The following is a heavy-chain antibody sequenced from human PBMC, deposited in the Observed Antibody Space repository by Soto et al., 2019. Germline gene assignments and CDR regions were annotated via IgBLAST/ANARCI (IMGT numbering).Heavy chain of an antibody. D-gene: IGHD6-6*01. CDR1: GFTFSSYA. J-gene: IGHJ6*02. CDR3: ARDQEQLVLNYYYGMDV. V-gene: IGHV3-30-3*01. Sequence: PGGSLRLSCAASGFTFSSYAMHWVRQAPGKGLEWVAVISYDGSNKYYSDSVKGRFTISRDNSKNTLYLQMNSLRAEDTAVYYCARDQEQLVLNYYYGMDVWGQGTTVTVSS. CDR2: ISYDGSNK.